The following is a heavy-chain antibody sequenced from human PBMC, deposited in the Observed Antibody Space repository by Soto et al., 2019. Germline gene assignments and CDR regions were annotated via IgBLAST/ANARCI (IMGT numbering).Heavy chain of an antibody. Sequence: SETLSLTCAVYGGSFSGYYWSWIRQPPGKGLEWIGEINHSGSTNYNPSLKSRVTISVDTSKNQFSLKLSSVTAADTAVYYCASPALVRIAVAGIWGQGTLVTVSS. J-gene: IGHJ4*02. V-gene: IGHV4-34*01. CDR3: ASPALVRIAVAGI. CDR1: GGSFSGYY. CDR2: INHSGST. D-gene: IGHD6-19*01.